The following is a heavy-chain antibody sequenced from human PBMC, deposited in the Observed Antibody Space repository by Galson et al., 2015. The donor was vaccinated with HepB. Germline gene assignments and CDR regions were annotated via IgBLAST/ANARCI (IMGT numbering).Heavy chain of an antibody. CDR3: AKDNMGVTAARGSGDPTRLDY. J-gene: IGHJ4*02. CDR1: GFTFSSYA. Sequence: SLRLSCAASGFTFSSYAMSWVRQAPGKGLEWVSGISARSDYIYYADSVKGRFTASRDNSRNTVFLQLNSLRAEDTAVYYCAKDNMGVTAARGSGDPTRLDYWGRGTLVTVSS. V-gene: IGHV3-23*01. CDR2: ISARSDYI. D-gene: IGHD2-2*01.